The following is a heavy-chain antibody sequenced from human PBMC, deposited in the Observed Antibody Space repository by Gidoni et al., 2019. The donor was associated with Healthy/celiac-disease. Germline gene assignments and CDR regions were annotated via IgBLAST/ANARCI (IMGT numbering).Heavy chain of an antibody. CDR3: ARSDWYSGSYSVGYFDY. V-gene: IGHV1-69*01. D-gene: IGHD1-26*01. CDR1: GGTFSSYA. Sequence: QVQLVQSGAEVTKPGSSVKVSCKASGGTFSSYAIRWVRQAPVQGLEWMGGIIPIFGTANYAQKFQGRVTITADESTSTAYMELSSLRSEDTAVYYCARSDWYSGSYSVGYFDYWGQGTLVTVSS. CDR2: IIPIFGTA. J-gene: IGHJ4*02.